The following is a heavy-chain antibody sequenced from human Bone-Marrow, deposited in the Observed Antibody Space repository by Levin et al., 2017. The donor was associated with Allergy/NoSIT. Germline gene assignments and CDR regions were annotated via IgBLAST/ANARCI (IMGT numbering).Heavy chain of an antibody. CDR3: VKNGDYGELGY. Sequence: GGSLRLSCSASGFTFNKNTMQWVRQAPGKGLEHVSAISNNGGRTYYTDSVKGRFIISRDNSKNTLYLQMSSLRPEDTAMYYCVKNGDYGELGYWGQGTLVTVSP. D-gene: IGHD4-17*01. CDR2: ISNNGGRT. V-gene: IGHV3-64D*06. J-gene: IGHJ4*02. CDR1: GFTFNKNT.